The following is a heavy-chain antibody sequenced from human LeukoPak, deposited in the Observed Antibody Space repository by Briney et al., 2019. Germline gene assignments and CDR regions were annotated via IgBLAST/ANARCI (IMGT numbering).Heavy chain of an antibody. Sequence: GGSLRLSCAASGFDASINYMNWIRQSPEKGLEWVSFIHNDGRTYYADSVKGRFTVSRDNSKNTVSLQMDSLRVDDTGVYYCARGFLQLTPYYFDYWGQGTLVTVSS. CDR1: GFDASINY. V-gene: IGHV3-66*01. CDR3: ARGFLQLTPYYFDY. D-gene: IGHD1-1*01. CDR2: IHNDGRT. J-gene: IGHJ4*02.